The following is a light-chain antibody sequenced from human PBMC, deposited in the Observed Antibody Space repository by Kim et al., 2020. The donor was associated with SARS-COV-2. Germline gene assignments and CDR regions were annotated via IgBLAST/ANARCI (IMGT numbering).Light chain of an antibody. CDR1: SSKRGSNT. J-gene: IGLJ2*01. V-gene: IGLV1-44*01. CDR2: SNN. CDR3: AAWDDSLNAAV. Sequence: GQSVTISCSGSSSKRGSNTVNWNRQLPGTAPKLLIYSNNQRPSGVPDRVSGSKSGTSASLAISGHQSEDEADYYCAAWDDSLNAAVFGGGTQLTVL.